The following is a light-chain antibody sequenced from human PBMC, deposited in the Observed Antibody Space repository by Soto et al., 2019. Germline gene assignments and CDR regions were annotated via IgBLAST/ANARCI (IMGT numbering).Light chain of an antibody. CDR3: ATWDTILNGFV. V-gene: IGLV2-14*01. Sequence: QSVLTQPASISGSPGQLIAIFCTGTRSDVGGYNFVSWFQQHPGKAPKLLISEVSNRPSGVSNRFSGSKSGTSASLAISGLQSEDEADYFCATWDTILNGFVFGTGTKVTVL. J-gene: IGLJ1*01. CDR2: EVS. CDR1: RSDVGGYNF.